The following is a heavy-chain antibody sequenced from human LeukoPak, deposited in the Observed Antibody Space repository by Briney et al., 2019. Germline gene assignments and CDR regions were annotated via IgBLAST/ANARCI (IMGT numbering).Heavy chain of an antibody. V-gene: IGHV1-3*01. J-gene: IGHJ4*02. CDR3: ARCGYDWSDDY. CDR1: GYTFTSYA. Sequence: ASVKVSCKASGYTFTSYAMHWVRQAPGQRLEWMGWINPGNGNTRYSQKFHGRLTITRDTSATTAYVELSSLRSEDTAVYYCARCGYDWSDDYWGQGTLVTVSS. CDR2: INPGNGNT. D-gene: IGHD5-12*01.